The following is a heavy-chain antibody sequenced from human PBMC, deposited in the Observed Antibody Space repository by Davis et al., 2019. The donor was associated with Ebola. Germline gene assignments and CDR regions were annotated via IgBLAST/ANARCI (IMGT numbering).Heavy chain of an antibody. D-gene: IGHD6-19*01. CDR3: ARDGYSNDWGDY. CDR2: ISYDGNNR. V-gene: IGHV3-30*03. CDR1: GFTFSSYG. J-gene: IGHJ4*02. Sequence: GRSLKISCAASGFTFSSYGMHWVRQAPGKGLEWVAVISYDGNNRYNTDSVKGRFTISRDNAKNSLFLQMNSLRDEDTAVYYCARDGYSNDWGDYWGQGTLVTVSS.